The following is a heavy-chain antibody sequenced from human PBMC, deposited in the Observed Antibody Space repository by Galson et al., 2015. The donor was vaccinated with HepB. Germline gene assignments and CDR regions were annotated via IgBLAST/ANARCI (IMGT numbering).Heavy chain of an antibody. CDR3: AIAAGTNEDY. J-gene: IGHJ4*02. V-gene: IGHV3-21*01. Sequence: SLRLSCAGSGFTFSSYSMNWVRQAPGKGLEWVSSISSSSSYIYYADSVKGRFTISRDNAKNSLYLQMNSLRAEDTAVYYCAIAAGTNEDYWGQGTLVTVSS. CDR2: ISSSSSYI. D-gene: IGHD6-19*01. CDR1: GFTFSSYS.